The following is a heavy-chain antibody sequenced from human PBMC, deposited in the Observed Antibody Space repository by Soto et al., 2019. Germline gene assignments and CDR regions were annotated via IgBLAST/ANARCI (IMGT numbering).Heavy chain of an antibody. CDR2: IFWDGNRM. CDR3: TKDINMGGVDV. V-gene: IGHV3-9*01. Sequence: GGSLRLSCVAPGFTLNDHAMHWGRQAPVKGLEWVSGIFWDGNRMDYADSVKGRFFISRDNAKNSLYLQMNSLREDDTALYYCTKDINMGGVDVWGQGTTVTVSS. J-gene: IGHJ6*02. CDR1: GFTLNDHA. D-gene: IGHD3-10*01.